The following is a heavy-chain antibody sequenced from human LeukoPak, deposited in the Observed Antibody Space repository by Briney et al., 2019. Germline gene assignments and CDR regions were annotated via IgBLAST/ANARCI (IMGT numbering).Heavy chain of an antibody. J-gene: IGHJ4*02. Sequence: PSETLSLTCAVYGGSFSGYYWSWIRQPPGKGLEWIGEINHSGSTNYNPSLKSRVTISVDTSKNQFSLKLSSVTAADTAVYYCARQLLWTYFDYWGQGTLVTVSS. CDR3: ARQLLWTYFDY. CDR2: INHSGST. CDR1: GGSFSGYY. D-gene: IGHD2-2*01. V-gene: IGHV4-34*01.